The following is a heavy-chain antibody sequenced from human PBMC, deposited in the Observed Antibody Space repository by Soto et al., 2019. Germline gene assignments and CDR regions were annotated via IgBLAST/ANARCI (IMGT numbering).Heavy chain of an antibody. V-gene: IGHV4-39*01. CDR2: VYYSGGT. D-gene: IGHD2-2*01. CDR3: ARHSPRSAARLLRKSNWFDP. J-gene: IGHJ5*02. CDR1: SGSISSSTYY. Sequence: SQTMSLACTLSSGSISSSTYYWGWIRRPPGKGLQWITSVYYSGGTTNNPSLKSRVGMSVDTSRNQFSLKLTSVTAADTAIYYCARHSPRSAARLLRKSNWFDPWGQGTLVTVSS.